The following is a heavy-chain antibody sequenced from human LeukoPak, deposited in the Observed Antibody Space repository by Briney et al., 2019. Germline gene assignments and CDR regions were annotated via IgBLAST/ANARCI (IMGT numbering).Heavy chain of an antibody. Sequence: GGSLRLSCAASGFTFSSYGVHWVRQAPGKGLEWVAVISYDGSNKYYADSVKGRFTISRDNSKNTLYLQMNSLRAEDTAVYYCAKVRDGYNRFDYWGQGTLVTVSS. CDR2: ISYDGSNK. CDR1: GFTFSSYG. CDR3: AKVRDGYNRFDY. D-gene: IGHD5-24*01. J-gene: IGHJ4*02. V-gene: IGHV3-30*18.